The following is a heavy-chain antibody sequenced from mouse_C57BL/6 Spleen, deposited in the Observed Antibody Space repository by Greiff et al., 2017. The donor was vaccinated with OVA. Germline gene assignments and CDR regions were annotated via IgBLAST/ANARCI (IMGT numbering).Heavy chain of an antibody. CDR2: IDPSDSYT. V-gene: IGHV1-69*01. Sequence: QVQLKQPGAELVMPGASVKLSCKASGYTFTSYWMHWVKQRPGQGLEWIGEIDPSDSYTNYNQKFKGKSTLTVDKSSSTAYMQLSSLTSEDSAVYYCARGGNYYGSSWYFDVWGTGTTVTVSS. D-gene: IGHD1-1*01. CDR3: ARGGNYYGSSWYFDV. J-gene: IGHJ1*03. CDR1: GYTFTSYW.